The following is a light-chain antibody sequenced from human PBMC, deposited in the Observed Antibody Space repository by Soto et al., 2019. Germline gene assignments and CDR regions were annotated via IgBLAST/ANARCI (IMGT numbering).Light chain of an antibody. Sequence: EIVLTQSPATLSLSPGERAILSCRASQSVSSYLAWYQQKPGQAPRLLIYDASNRATGIPARFSGSGSGTDFTLTISSREPEDFAVYYCQKRSNWPFTFGPGTQVDIK. J-gene: IGKJ3*01. CDR1: QSVSSY. CDR3: QKRSNWPFT. CDR2: DAS. V-gene: IGKV3-11*01.